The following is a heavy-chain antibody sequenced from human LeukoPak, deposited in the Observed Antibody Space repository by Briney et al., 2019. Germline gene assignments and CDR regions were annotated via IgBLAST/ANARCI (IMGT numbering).Heavy chain of an antibody. D-gene: IGHD1-26*01. CDR1: GGSFTDYY. Sequence: SETLSLTCAVYGGSFTDYYWSWLRQPPGKGGEWIGEISHSGSTNYNPSLKSRVTISVDTSKNQFSLKLSSVTAADTAVYYCARALIVGARRYFQHWGQGTLVTVSS. CDR3: ARALIVGARRYFQH. J-gene: IGHJ1*01. CDR2: ISHSGST. V-gene: IGHV4-34*01.